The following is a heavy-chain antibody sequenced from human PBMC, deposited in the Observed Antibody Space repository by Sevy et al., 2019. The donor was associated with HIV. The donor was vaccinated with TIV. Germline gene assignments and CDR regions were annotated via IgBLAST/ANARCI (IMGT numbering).Heavy chain of an antibody. CDR3: ARDSSRVGAFDI. V-gene: IGHV3-53*01. D-gene: IGHD2-2*01. J-gene: IGHJ3*02. CDR2: IYSGGST. Sequence: GGSLRLSCAASGFTVSSNYMSWVRQAPGKGLEWVSVIYSGGSTYYADSVKGQFTISRDNSKNTLYLQMNSLRAEDTAVYYCARDSSRVGAFDIWGQGTMVTVSS. CDR1: GFTVSSNY.